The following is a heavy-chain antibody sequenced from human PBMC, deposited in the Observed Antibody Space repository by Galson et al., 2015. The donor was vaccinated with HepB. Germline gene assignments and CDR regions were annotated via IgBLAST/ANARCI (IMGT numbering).Heavy chain of an antibody. J-gene: IGHJ5*02. CDR3: TFYYDSSGRPA. D-gene: IGHD3-22*01. CDR2: ISYDGSNK. V-gene: IGHV3-30-3*01. Sequence: SLRLSCAASGFTFSSYAMHWVRQAPGKGLEWVAVISYDGSNKYYADSVKGRFTISRDNSKNTLYLQMNSLRAEDTAVYYSTFYYDSSGRPAWGQGTLVTVSS. CDR1: GFTFSSYA.